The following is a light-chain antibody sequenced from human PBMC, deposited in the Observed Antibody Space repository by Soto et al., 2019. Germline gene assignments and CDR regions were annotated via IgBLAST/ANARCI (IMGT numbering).Light chain of an antibody. CDR3: MQGVETPFT. Sequence: DLVMTQSPLSLPVTPGEAASISCRSSESLLFTNGYNYLDWYVQKPGQSPQLLIYLGSHRAPGVPDRFSGSGSGTDFTLKISRVEAEDVGFYYCMQGVETPFTFGPGTKVDIK. CDR1: ESLLFTNGYNY. J-gene: IGKJ3*01. V-gene: IGKV2-28*01. CDR2: LGS.